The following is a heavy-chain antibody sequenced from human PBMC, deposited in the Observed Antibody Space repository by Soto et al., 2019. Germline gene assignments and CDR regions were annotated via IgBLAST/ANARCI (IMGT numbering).Heavy chain of an antibody. V-gene: IGHV1-69*13. Sequence: SVKGSCTASGVAFSSYAISWVRQAPGQGLEWMGGIIPIFGTANYAQKFQGRVTITADESTSTAYMELSSLRSEDTAVYYCARHRDGYCSGGSCYRFDYWGQGTLVTVSS. J-gene: IGHJ4*02. CDR3: ARHRDGYCSGGSCYRFDY. D-gene: IGHD2-15*01. CDR2: IIPIFGTA. CDR1: GVAFSSYA.